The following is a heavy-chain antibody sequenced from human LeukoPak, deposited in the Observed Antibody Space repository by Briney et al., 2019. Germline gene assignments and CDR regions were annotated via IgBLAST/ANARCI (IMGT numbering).Heavy chain of an antibody. CDR2: FDPEDAET. CDR1: GYPLTELS. J-gene: IGHJ6*02. V-gene: IGHV1-24*01. D-gene: IGHD3-10*01. Sequence: ASVKVSCKVSGYPLTELSIHWVRQAPGKGHEWMGGFDPEDAETIYAQKFQGRVTITEDTSTDTAYMKLSSLRSEDTAVYYCTTGPLLVRGVIEYYYNDMDVWGQGTTVIVSS. CDR3: TTGPLLVRGVIEYYYNDMDV.